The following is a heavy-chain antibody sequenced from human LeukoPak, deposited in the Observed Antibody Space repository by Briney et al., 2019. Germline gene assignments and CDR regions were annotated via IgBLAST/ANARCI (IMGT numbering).Heavy chain of an antibody. CDR2: ISNDGSDE. D-gene: IGHD2-8*01. CDR3: AKARHCTTATCASAAFDA. V-gene: IGHV3-30*18. Sequence: PGRSLRLSCAASGFTFSSYGMHWVRQAPGKGLEWVAVISNDGSDEYYADSVRGRFPISRDNFQNTVFLQMNNLRPEDTAVYYCAKARHCTTATCASAAFDAWGQGTMVTVSS. J-gene: IGHJ3*01. CDR1: GFTFSSYG.